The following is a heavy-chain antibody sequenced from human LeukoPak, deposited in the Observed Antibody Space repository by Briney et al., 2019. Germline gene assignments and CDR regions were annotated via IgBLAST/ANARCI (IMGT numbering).Heavy chain of an antibody. CDR1: GFTVSSNY. CDR3: ARVWWELRGAFDY. J-gene: IGHJ4*02. V-gene: IGHV3-53*01. CDR2: IYSGGRT. D-gene: IGHD1-26*01. Sequence: QSGGSLRLSCAASGFTVSSNYMSWVRQAPGKGLEWVSVIYSGGRTYYADSVKGRFTISRDNSKNTLYLQMNSLRAEDTAVYYCARVWWELRGAFDYWGQGTLVTVSS.